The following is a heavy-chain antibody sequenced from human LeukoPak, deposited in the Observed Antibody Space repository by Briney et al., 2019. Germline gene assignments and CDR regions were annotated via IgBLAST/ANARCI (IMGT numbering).Heavy chain of an antibody. CDR2: IRSKANSYAT. Sequence: GGSLRLSCAASGFTFSGSAMHWVRQASGKGLEWVGRIRSKANSYATAYAASVKGRFTISRGDSKNTAYLQMNSLKTEDTAVYYCTRHVKGYSYGFGWGQGTLVTVSS. V-gene: IGHV3-73*01. D-gene: IGHD5-18*01. J-gene: IGHJ4*02. CDR1: GFTFSGSA. CDR3: TRHVKGYSYGFG.